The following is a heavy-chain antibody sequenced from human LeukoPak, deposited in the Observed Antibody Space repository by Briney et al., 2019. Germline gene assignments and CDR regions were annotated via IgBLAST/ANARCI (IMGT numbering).Heavy chain of an antibody. CDR2: IKQDGSEK. CDR1: EFTFPMYW. CDR3: AKVAKYYYGSETYYFFEH. Sequence: GGSLRLSCAASEFTFPMYWMTWVRQAPGKGLEWVADIKQDGSEKYYVDSVKGRFTISRDNAKNSLYLQMNSLRVEDTAVFYCAKVAKYYYGSETYYFFEHWGQGTPVTASS. V-gene: IGHV3-7*01. D-gene: IGHD3-10*01. J-gene: IGHJ4*02.